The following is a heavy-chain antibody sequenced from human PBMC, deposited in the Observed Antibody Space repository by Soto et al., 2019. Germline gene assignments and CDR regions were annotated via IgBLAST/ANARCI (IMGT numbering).Heavy chain of an antibody. CDR2: INHLETT. J-gene: IGHJ4*02. D-gene: IGHD1-26*01. CDR1: VASVTFGCYS. V-gene: IGHV4-30-2*01. CDR3: ARGGGSASFDY. Sequence: MWLPWAFSVASVTFGCYSWSLSRQTPGKGLEWIGYINHLETTFYNPSFESRLTLSIDRAKNQFSLKLHSMSAADRAVYFCARGGGSASFDYWGQGLLATV.